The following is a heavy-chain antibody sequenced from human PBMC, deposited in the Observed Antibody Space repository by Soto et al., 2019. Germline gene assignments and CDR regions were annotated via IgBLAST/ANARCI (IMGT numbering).Heavy chain of an antibody. V-gene: IGHV4-59*08. CDR2: IYYTGTT. J-gene: IGHJ4*02. CDR3: ARLGGFYQAFDS. Sequence: QVQLQESGPGLVKPSETLSLTCTVSGGSIIDHYWSWIRQTPGKGLERIGYIYYTGTTTYNPSLKSRVTISVDTSKNQFSLKLSSVTAADTAVYCCARLGGFYQAFDSWGQGTLVIVSS. D-gene: IGHD3-22*01. CDR1: GGSIIDHY.